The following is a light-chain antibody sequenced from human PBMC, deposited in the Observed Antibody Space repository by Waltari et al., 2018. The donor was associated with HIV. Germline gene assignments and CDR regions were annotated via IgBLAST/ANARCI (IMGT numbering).Light chain of an antibody. CDR2: RAT. CDR1: KIGSKN. CDR3: QVWDSSTVV. V-gene: IGLV3-9*01. J-gene: IGLJ2*01. Sequence: SYELTQPLSVSVALGQTARNICGGNKIGSKNVHWYQQKPGQAPVLVMYRATNRPSGIPGRFSGSNSDNTATLTISRAQAGDEADYYCQVWDSSTVVFGGGTMLTVL.